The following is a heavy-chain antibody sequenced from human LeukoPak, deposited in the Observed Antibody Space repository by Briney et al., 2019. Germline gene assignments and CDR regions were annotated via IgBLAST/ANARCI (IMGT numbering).Heavy chain of an antibody. D-gene: IGHD3-16*01. V-gene: IGHV4-59*10. CDR1: GGSFSGYF. Sequence: PSETLSLTCAVYGGSFSGYFWSWIRQPAGKGLEWIGRIFTSGSTNYHPSLRSRVTISVDTSKNQFSLNLSSVTAADTAVYYCARGDYDIFDYWGQGTLVTVSS. J-gene: IGHJ4*02. CDR2: IFTSGST. CDR3: ARGDYDIFDY.